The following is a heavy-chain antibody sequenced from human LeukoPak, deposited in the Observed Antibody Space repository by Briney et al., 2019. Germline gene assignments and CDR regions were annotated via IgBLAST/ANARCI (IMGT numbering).Heavy chain of an antibody. CDR1: GFTVSSNY. J-gene: IGHJ4*02. D-gene: IGHD3-10*01. CDR3: ASGGMGARKYYSDPFHH. CDR2: LYSAGAT. V-gene: IGHV3-53*01. Sequence: GGSLRLSCAASGFTVSSNYMSWVRRAPGKGLEWVSILYSAGATYYADSVRGRFTISRDSSKNTVSLQMNSLRAEDTAVYYCASGGMGARKYYSDPFHHWGQGTLVTVSS.